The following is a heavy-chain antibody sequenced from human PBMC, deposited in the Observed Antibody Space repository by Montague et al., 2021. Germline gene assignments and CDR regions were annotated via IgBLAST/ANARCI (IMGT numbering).Heavy chain of an antibody. D-gene: IGHD3-16*01. CDR3: ARIRKGADY. CDR2: INTSVSTI. CDR1: GFTFSDYY. J-gene: IGHJ4*02. Sequence: SLRLSCAASGFTFSDYYMSWIRQAPGKGLEWVSYINTSVSTIYYADSVKGGFTISRDNAKNSLYLQMNSLRAEETAVYYCARIRKGADYWGQGTLVTVSS. V-gene: IGHV3-11*01.